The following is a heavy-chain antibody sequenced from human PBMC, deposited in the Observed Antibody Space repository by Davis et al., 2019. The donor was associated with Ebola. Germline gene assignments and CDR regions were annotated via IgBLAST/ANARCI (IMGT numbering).Heavy chain of an antibody. J-gene: IGHJ5*02. CDR1: GGSISSYY. Sequence: SETLSLTCIVSGGSISSYYWSWIRQPPGKGLEWIGYIYYSGSTNYNPSLKSRVTISVDTSKNQFSLKLTSVTAADTAVYYCATQLTRYFDWLLYPNWFDPWGQGTLVTVSS. D-gene: IGHD3-9*01. CDR3: ATQLTRYFDWLLYPNWFDP. V-gene: IGHV4-59*08. CDR2: IYYSGST.